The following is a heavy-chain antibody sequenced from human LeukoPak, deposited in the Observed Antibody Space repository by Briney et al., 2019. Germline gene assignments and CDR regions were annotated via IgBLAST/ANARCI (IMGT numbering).Heavy chain of an antibody. Sequence: SETLSLTCAVYGGSFSGYYWSWIRQPPGKGLEWIGEINHSGSTNYNPSLKSRVTISVDTSKNQFSLKLSSVTAADTAVYYCATNLRSGSYYKNPFDYWGQGTLVTVSS. D-gene: IGHD3-10*01. J-gene: IGHJ4*02. CDR2: INHSGST. CDR1: GGSFSGYY. CDR3: ATNLRSGSYYKNPFDY. V-gene: IGHV4-34*01.